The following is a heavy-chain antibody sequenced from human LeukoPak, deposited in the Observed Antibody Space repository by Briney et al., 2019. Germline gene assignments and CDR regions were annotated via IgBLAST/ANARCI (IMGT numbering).Heavy chain of an antibody. CDR3: ARDHRVYGFYIGDYFDY. Sequence: ASVKVSCMPSGYTFTSYAISWVRQAPGQGLEGMAWISVHSGYTNYAQKFKGRVTITTDTSTNIAYMELRSLRSDDTAVYYCARDHRVYGFYIGDYFDYWGQGTLVTVSS. J-gene: IGHJ4*02. V-gene: IGHV1-18*01. CDR2: ISVHSGYT. CDR1: GYTFTSYA. D-gene: IGHD5/OR15-5a*01.